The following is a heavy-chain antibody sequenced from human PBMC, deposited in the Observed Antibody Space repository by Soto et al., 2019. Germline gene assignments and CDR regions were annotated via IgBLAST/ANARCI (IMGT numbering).Heavy chain of an antibody. V-gene: IGHV1-8*01. CDR1: GVTFTSYD. D-gene: IGHD3-10*01. J-gene: IGHJ4*02. CDR3: ARIRERFGAYLYY. Sequence: ASVKVSCKASGVTFTSYDIHWVRQATGQGLEWMGWINPNSGNTGYAQKFQGRVTMTGNTSISTAYMELSSLRSEDTAIYYCARIRERFGAYLYYWGQGTLVTVS. CDR2: INPNSGNT.